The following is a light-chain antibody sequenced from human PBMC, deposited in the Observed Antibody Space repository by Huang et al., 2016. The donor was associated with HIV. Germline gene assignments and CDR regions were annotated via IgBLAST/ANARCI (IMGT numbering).Light chain of an antibody. J-gene: IGKJ3*01. CDR2: WAS. Sequence: DIVMTQSPDSLAVSLGERATINCRSSQSVLGSSNSKNYLAWYQQRPGQPPKLLIYWASNRDSGVPDRFLGTGSGTDFTLTISSLQAEDVAVYFCQQYYDTPLTFGPGTKVDIK. V-gene: IGKV4-1*01. CDR3: QQYYDTPLT. CDR1: QSVLGSSNSKNY.